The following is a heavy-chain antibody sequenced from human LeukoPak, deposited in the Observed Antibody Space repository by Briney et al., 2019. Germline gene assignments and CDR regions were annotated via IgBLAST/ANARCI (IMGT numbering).Heavy chain of an antibody. CDR3: ARLSSGWYYDY. Sequence: GGSLRLSCAASGFTFSSYDMHWVRQATGKGLEWVSAIGTAGDTYYPGSVKGRFTISRENAKNSLYLQMNSLRAGDTAVYYCARLSSGWYYDYWGQGTLVTVSS. CDR1: GFTFSSYD. CDR2: IGTAGDT. V-gene: IGHV3-13*01. J-gene: IGHJ4*02. D-gene: IGHD6-19*01.